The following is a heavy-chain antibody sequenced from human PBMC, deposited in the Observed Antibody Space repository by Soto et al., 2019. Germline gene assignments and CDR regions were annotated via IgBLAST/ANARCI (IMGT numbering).Heavy chain of an antibody. D-gene: IGHD4-17*01. J-gene: IGHJ3*02. CDR1: GGSFSGYY. CDR3: ARGVDYGDYAGAFDI. V-gene: IGHV4-34*01. CDR2: INHSGST. Sequence: QVQLQQWGAGLLKPSETLSLTCAVYGGSFSGYYWSWIRQPPGKGLEWIGEINHSGSTNYNPSLKSRVIISVDTSKNQFSLKLSSVTAADTAVYYCARGVDYGDYAGAFDIWGQGTMVTVAS.